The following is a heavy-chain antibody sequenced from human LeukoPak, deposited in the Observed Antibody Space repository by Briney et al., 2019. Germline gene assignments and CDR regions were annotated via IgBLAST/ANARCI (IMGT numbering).Heavy chain of an antibody. CDR1: GFTFSSCA. D-gene: IGHD1-26*01. CDR3: AKDPVKWELHPFDY. J-gene: IGHJ4*02. CDR2: ISGSGGST. V-gene: IGHV3-23*01. Sequence: PGGSLRLSCAASGFTFSSCAMSWVRQAPGTGLEWVSAISGSGGSTYYADSVKGRFTISRDNSKNTLYLQMNSLRAEDTAVYYCAKDPVKWELHPFDYWGQGTLVTVSS.